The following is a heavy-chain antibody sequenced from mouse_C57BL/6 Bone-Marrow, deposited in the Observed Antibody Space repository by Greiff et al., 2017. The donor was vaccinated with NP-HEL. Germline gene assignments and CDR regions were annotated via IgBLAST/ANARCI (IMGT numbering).Heavy chain of an antibody. CDR2: IDPSDSYT. Sequence: QVQLQQPGAELVRPGTSVKLSCKASGYTFTSYWMHWVKQRPGQGLEWIGVIDPSDSYTNYNQKFKGKATLTVDTSSSTAYMQLSSLTSEDSAVYYCARRDGSSPYWYFDVWGTGTTVTVSS. D-gene: IGHD1-1*01. J-gene: IGHJ1*03. CDR3: ARRDGSSPYWYFDV. CDR1: GYTFTSYW. V-gene: IGHV1-59*01.